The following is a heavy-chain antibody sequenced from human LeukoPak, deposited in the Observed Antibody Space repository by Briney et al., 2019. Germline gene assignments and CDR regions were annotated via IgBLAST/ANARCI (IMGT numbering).Heavy chain of an antibody. V-gene: IGHV3-30*18. D-gene: IGHD3-10*01. CDR2: ISYDGSNK. CDR3: AKEGSKIGSGRNRYYYTGMDV. CDR1: GFSFSSHD. J-gene: IGHJ6*04. Sequence: PGGSLRLSCAASGFSFSSHDMHWVRQAPGKGLEGVALISYDGSNKNYGDSVRGRFTISRDNSKNTLSLQLNSLRAEDTAVYYCAKEGSKIGSGRNRYYYTGMDVWGKGTTVTVSS.